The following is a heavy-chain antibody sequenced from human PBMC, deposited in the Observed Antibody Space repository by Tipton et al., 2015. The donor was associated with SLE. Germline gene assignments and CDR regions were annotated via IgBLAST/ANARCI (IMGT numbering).Heavy chain of an antibody. J-gene: IGHJ4*02. D-gene: IGHD6-19*01. CDR2: IYYSGST. V-gene: IGHV4-59*08. CDR3: ARHAAGAFDY. Sequence: TLFLTCTVSGGSISSYYWSWIRQPPGKGLEWIGYIYYSGSTNYNPSLKSRVTISVDTSKNQFSLKLSSVTAADTAVYYCARHAAGAFDYWGQGTLVTVSS. CDR1: GGSISSYY.